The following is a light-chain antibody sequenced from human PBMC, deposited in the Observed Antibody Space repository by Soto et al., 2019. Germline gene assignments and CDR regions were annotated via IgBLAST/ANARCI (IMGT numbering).Light chain of an antibody. J-gene: IGKJ1*01. V-gene: IGKV1-27*01. CDR1: QGISSY. Sequence: DIQITQSPSSLSASVGDRVTITCRASQGISSYLAWYQQKPGKVPKVLIYAASTLHSGVPSRFSGSGSGTEFTLTISNVQPEDVATYYCQKYYSAPETFGQGTKVEIK. CDR2: AAS. CDR3: QKYYSAPET.